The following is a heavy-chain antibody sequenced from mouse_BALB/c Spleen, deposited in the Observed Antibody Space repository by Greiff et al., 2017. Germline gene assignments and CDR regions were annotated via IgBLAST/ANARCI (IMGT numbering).Heavy chain of an antibody. D-gene: IGHD1-1*01. V-gene: IGHV1S29*02. J-gene: IGHJ2*01. CDR2: IYPYNGGT. CDR3: ARGDYYGSSYYFDY. Sequence: VQLQQSGPELVKPGASVKISCKASGYTFTDYNMHWVKQSHGKSLEWIGYIYPYNGGTGYNQKFKSKATLTVDNSSSTAYMELRSLTSEDSAFYYCARGDYYGSSYYFDYWGQGTTLTVSS. CDR1: GYTFTDYN.